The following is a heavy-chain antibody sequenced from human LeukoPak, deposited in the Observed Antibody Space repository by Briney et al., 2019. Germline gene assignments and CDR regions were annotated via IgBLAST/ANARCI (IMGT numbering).Heavy chain of an antibody. CDR1: GINFSGYA. V-gene: IGHV3-30*04. CDR3: ATAYSSGWADY. D-gene: IGHD6-19*01. Sequence: PGGSLRLSCAASGINFSGYAMHWVRQAPGKGLEWVAIIPYDGSNKNYADSVKGRLTISRDNSNNMLFLQLNSLRTDDTAVYFCATAYSSGWADYWGQGTLVTVSS. CDR2: IPYDGSNK. J-gene: IGHJ4*02.